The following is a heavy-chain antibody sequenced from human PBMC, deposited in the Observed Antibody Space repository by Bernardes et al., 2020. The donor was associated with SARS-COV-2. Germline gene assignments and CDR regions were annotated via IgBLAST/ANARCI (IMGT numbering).Heavy chain of an antibody. V-gene: IGHV4-34*12. J-gene: IGHJ5*02. CDR2: VIDTGST. Sequence: ETLSLTCGVSGGSFEGYFWSWIRQSPKKGLEFIGEVIDTGSTNYNPSLKRRVTLSADKSKRQFSLNLSSLTAADNGLYYCARRRIGVTLWFDVWGQGILVTVSS. CDR3: ARRRIGVTLWFDV. D-gene: IGHD2-21*02. CDR1: GGSFEGYF.